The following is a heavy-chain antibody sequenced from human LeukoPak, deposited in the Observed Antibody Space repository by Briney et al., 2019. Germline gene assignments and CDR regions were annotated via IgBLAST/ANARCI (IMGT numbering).Heavy chain of an antibody. D-gene: IGHD6-13*01. CDR3: ARGYSSSWYPWFDP. J-gene: IGHJ5*02. CDR1: GGSVSSGSYY. V-gene: IGHV4-61*01. Sequence: SETLSLTCTVSGGSVSSGSYYWSWIRQPPGKGLEWIGYIYYSGSTNYNPSLKSRVTISVDTSKNQFSLKLSSVTAADTAVYYCARGYSSSWYPWFDPWGQGTLVTVSS. CDR2: IYYSGST.